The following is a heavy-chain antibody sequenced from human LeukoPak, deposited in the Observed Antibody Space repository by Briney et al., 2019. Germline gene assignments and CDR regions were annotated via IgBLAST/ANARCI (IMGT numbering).Heavy chain of an antibody. CDR3: VRGLTYYDILTGPPDAFDI. V-gene: IGHV3-74*01. J-gene: IGHJ3*02. D-gene: IGHD3-9*01. CDR2: INSDGSST. CDR1: GFTFSSYW. Sequence: GGSLRLSCAASGFTFSSYWMHWVRQAPGKGLVWVLRINSDGSSTSYADSVKGRFTISRDNAKNTLYLQMNSLRAEDTAVYYCVRGLTYYDILTGPPDAFDIWGQGTMVTVSS.